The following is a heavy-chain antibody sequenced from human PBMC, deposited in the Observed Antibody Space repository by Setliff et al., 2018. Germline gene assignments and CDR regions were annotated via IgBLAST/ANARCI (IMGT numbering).Heavy chain of an antibody. CDR1: GGSISSYY. CDR3: ARVSVVGGTPTKVES. J-gene: IGHJ4*02. V-gene: IGHV4-4*07. Sequence: PSETLSLTCTVSGGSISSYYWSWIRQPAGKGLEWIGRIYTSGSANYNPSLKSRVTMSVDTSKNQFSLKLSSVTAADTAVYYCARVSVVGGTPTKVESWGQGALVTVSS. CDR2: IYTSGSA. D-gene: IGHD2-2*01.